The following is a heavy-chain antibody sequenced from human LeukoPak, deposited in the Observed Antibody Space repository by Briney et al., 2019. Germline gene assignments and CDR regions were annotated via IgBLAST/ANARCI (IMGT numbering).Heavy chain of an antibody. Sequence: GSLRLSCEASRFSFSNYWMHWVRQAPGKGLVCVSRVKGDGSNPSYADSVKGRFTISRDNAEDMLYLQMNTLGAEDTAVYYCARDIVSGSGSLDYWGQGTLVTVSS. CDR1: RFSFSNYW. CDR2: VKGDGSNP. CDR3: ARDIVSGSGSLDY. D-gene: IGHD3-10*01. V-gene: IGHV3-74*01. J-gene: IGHJ4*02.